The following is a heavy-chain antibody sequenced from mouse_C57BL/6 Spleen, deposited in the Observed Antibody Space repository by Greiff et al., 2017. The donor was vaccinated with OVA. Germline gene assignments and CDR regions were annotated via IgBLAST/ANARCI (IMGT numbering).Heavy chain of an antibody. Sequence: VQLQQSGPVLVKPGASVKMSCKASGYTFTDYYMNWVKQSHGKSLEWIGVINPYNGGTSYNQKFKGKATLTVDKSSSTAYMELNSLTSEDSAVYYCARTNCDYAWFAYWGQGTLVTVSA. V-gene: IGHV1-19*01. CDR2: INPYNGGT. D-gene: IGHD2-4*01. J-gene: IGHJ3*01. CDR3: ARTNCDYAWFAY. CDR1: GYTFTDYY.